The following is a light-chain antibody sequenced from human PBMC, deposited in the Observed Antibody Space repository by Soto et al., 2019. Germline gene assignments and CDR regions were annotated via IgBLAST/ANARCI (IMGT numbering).Light chain of an antibody. CDR3: LLYYGVFHV. J-gene: IGLJ3*02. CDR1: TGAVTSGHY. V-gene: IGLV7-46*01. Sequence: QTVVTQEPSLTVSPGGTVTLTCGSSTGAVTSGHYPYWFQQKPGQAPRTLIYDTSNKHSWTPARFSGSLLGGKAALTLSGVQPEDEAEYYCLLYYGVFHVFGGGTKLTVL. CDR2: DTS.